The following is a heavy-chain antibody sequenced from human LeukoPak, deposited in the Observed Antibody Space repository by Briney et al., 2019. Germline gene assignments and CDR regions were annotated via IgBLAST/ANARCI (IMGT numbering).Heavy chain of an antibody. D-gene: IGHD3-3*01. CDR3: ARGTYYDFWKGNYFDY. CDR1: GGTFSSYA. J-gene: IGHJ4*02. V-gene: IGHV1-69*13. Sequence: SVKVSCKASGGTFSSYAISWVRQAPGQRLEWMGGIIPIFGTANYAQKFQGRVTITADESTSTAYMELSSLRSEDTAVYYCARGTYYDFWKGNYFDYWGQGTPVTVSS. CDR2: IIPIFGTA.